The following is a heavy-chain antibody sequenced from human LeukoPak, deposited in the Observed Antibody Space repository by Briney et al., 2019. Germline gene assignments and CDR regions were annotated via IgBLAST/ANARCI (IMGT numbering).Heavy chain of an antibody. CDR3: AREVVGATSIFDY. D-gene: IGHD1-26*01. Sequence: GGSLRLSCAASGFTFSSYAMHWVRQAPGKGLEWVAVISYDGSNKYYADSVKGRFTISRDNSKNTLYLQMNSLRAEDTAVYYCAREVVGATSIFDYWGQGTLVTVSS. J-gene: IGHJ4*02. V-gene: IGHV3-30*04. CDR1: GFTFSSYA. CDR2: ISYDGSNK.